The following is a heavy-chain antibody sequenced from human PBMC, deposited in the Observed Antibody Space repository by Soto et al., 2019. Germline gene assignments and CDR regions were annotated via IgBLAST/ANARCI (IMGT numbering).Heavy chain of an antibody. D-gene: IGHD5-12*01. J-gene: IGHJ4*02. CDR2: ISYDGSNK. V-gene: IGHV3-30-3*01. CDR3: ARDSRRWLQKYYFDY. CDR1: GFTFSSYA. Sequence: GGSLRLSCAASGFTFSSYAMHWVRQAPGKGLEWVAVISYDGSNKYYADSVKGRFTISRDNSKNTLYLQMNSLRAEDTAVYYCARDSRRWLQKYYFDYWGQGTLVTVSS.